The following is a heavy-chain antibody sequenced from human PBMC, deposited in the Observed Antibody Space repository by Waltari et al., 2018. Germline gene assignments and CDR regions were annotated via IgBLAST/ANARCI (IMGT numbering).Heavy chain of an antibody. V-gene: IGHV4-38-2*01. J-gene: IGHJ4*02. Sequence: QVQLQESGPGLVKPSETLSLTCAVSGYSISSGYYWGWIRQPPGKGLEWIGSIYHSGSTDYNPSLKSRVTISVDTSKNQFSLKLSSVTAADTAVYYCARHHRLSSGWYAYFDYWGQGTLVTVSS. CDR2: IYHSGST. D-gene: IGHD6-19*01. CDR3: ARHHRLSSGWYAYFDY. CDR1: GYSISSGYY.